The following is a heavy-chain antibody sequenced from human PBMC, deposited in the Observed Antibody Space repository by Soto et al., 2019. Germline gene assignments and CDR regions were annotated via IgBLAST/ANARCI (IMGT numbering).Heavy chain of an antibody. CDR3: AREGLLSARITIFGPGLGYGMDV. D-gene: IGHD3-3*01. CDR1: GFTFSSYS. V-gene: IGHV3-48*02. Sequence: GGSLSLSCAASGFTFSSYSMNWVRQAPGKGLEWVSYISSSSSTIYYADSVKGRFTISRDNAKNSLYLQMNSLRDEDTAVYYCAREGLLSARITIFGPGLGYGMDVWGQGTTVTVSS. CDR2: ISSSSSTI. J-gene: IGHJ6*02.